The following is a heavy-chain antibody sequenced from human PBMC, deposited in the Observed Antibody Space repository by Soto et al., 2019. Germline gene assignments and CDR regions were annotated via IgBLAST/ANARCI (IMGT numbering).Heavy chain of an antibody. CDR3: TSGGLDSFDF. Sequence: PGGSLRLSCAASGFTFGKDWMHWVRQAPGKGLVWVSRINDYATTINYADSVKGRFTFSRHNAKNTLYLQMNSLKFDDTAVYYCTSGGLDSFDFWGQGALVTVSS. CDR1: GFTFGKDW. V-gene: IGHV3-74*01. J-gene: IGHJ4*02. CDR2: INDYATTI. D-gene: IGHD1-1*01.